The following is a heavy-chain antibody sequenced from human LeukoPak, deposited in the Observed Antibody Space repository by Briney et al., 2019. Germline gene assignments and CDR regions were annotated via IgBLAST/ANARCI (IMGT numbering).Heavy chain of an antibody. V-gene: IGHV4-4*02. Sequence: SETLSLTYAVSGGSINSGDWWSWVRQPPGKGLEWIGEIHHSGTTIYNPSLTSRVTISEDKSKNQFSLKLTSVTAADTAVYYCASLMGSSSWYSWFDPWGQGTLVTVSS. CDR2: IHHSGTT. CDR3: ASLMGSSSWYSWFDP. D-gene: IGHD6-13*01. J-gene: IGHJ5*02. CDR1: GGSINSGDW.